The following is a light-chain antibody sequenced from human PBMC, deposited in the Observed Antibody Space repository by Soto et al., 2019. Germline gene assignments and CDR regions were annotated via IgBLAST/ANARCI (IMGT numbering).Light chain of an antibody. CDR1: QGIRND. CDR3: LQHFNFSWT. J-gene: IGKJ1*01. V-gene: IGKV1-6*01. Sequence: AIHMTQSPSSLSASVGDRVTITCRASQGIRNDLGWYQKKPGKAPKLLIFAAFNLQSGVPSRFSGGGSSTDFTLTISSLQPEDFATYYCLQHFNFSWTFGQGTKVEIK. CDR2: AAF.